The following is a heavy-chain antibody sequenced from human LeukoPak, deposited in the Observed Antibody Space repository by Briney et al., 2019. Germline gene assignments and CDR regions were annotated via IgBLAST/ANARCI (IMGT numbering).Heavy chain of an antibody. J-gene: IGHJ4*02. Sequence: SETLPLTCTVSGGSISSYYWSWIRQPPGKGLEWIGYIYYSGNTNYNPSLKSRVTISVDTSKSQLSLKLSSVTAADTAVYYCARGFDWLAYFDYWGQGALVTVSS. V-gene: IGHV4-59*01. CDR3: ARGFDWLAYFDY. CDR1: GGSISSYY. D-gene: IGHD3-9*01. CDR2: IYYSGNT.